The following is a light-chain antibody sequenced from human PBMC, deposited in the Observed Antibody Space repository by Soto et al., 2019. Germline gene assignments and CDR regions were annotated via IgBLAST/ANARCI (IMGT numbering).Light chain of an antibody. J-gene: IGKJ1*01. CDR3: QQYNNWPRT. Sequence: ETVMTQSEATLSVSPGERATLSCRASQSIHTNLAWYQQKPGQPPRLLIYGASTRVTGIPTRFSGSGSGTEFTLTISSLQSEDFAVYSCQQYNNWPRTFGQGTQVEIK. CDR1: QSIHTN. CDR2: GAS. V-gene: IGKV3-15*01.